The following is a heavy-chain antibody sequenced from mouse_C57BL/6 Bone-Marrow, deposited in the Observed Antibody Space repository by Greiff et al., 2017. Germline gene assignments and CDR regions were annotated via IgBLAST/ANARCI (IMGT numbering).Heavy chain of an antibody. J-gene: IGHJ3*01. V-gene: IGHV1-9*01. D-gene: IGHD1-1*01. CDR1: GYTFTGYW. CDR2: ILPGSGST. Sequence: LVESGAELMKPGASVKLSCKATGYTFTGYWIEWVKQRPGHGLEWIGEILPGSGSTNYNEKFKGKATFTADASSNTAYMQLSSLTTEDSAIYYCARGIYYYGSSYGWFAYWGQGTLVTVSA. CDR3: ARGIYYYGSSYGWFAY.